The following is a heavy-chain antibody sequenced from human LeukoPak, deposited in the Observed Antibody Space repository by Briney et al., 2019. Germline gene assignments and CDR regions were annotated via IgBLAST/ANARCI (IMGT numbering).Heavy chain of an antibody. D-gene: IGHD3-10*01. CDR1: RYSFTGHY. CDR3: TRSQFYYGAGSLGFDP. CDR2: IDPSSGDT. J-gene: IGHJ5*02. Sequence: PSVKVSCKAFRYSFTGHYIHWLRQAPGQGLEWMGYIDPSSGDTNCAQKFQARVTMTRDTSVSTAYMELSRLTSDDTAIYFCTRSQFYYGAGSLGFDPWGQGTLVTVSS. V-gene: IGHV1-2*02.